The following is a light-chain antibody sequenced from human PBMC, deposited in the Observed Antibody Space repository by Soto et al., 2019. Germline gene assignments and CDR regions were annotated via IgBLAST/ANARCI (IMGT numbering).Light chain of an antibody. CDR2: EVT. Sequence: QSALTQPASVSGSPGQSITISCTGTITDIGAYNYVSWYQQHPGKAPKLLIYEVTNRPSGVSNRFSGSKSGNTASLTISGLQAEDEANYYCNSYTTLSNRVFGTGTKLTVL. V-gene: IGLV2-14*01. J-gene: IGLJ1*01. CDR3: NSYTTLSNRV. CDR1: ITDIGAYNY.